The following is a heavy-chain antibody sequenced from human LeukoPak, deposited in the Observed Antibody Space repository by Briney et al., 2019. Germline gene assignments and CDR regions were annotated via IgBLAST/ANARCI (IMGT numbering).Heavy chain of an antibody. CDR1: GGSISSSSYY. J-gene: IGHJ4*02. V-gene: IGHV4-39*01. CDR3: ARHAAGGSYSPYYFDY. CDR2: IYYSGST. Sequence: SETLSLTCTVSGGSISSSSYYWGWIRQPPGKGLEWIGSIYYSGSTYYNPSLKSRVTIPVDTSKNQFSLKLSSVTAADTAVYYCARHAAGGSYSPYYFDYWGQGTLVTVSS. D-gene: IGHD1-26*01.